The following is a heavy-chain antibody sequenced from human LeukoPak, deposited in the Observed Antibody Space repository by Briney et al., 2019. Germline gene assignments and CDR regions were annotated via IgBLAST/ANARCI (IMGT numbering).Heavy chain of an antibody. CDR3: ARVASGYAYFDY. CDR2: IFYSGTT. V-gene: IGHV4-31*03. D-gene: IGHD5-12*01. Sequence: MASQTLSLTCTVSGGSISSGGYYWSWIRQHPGKGLEWIGYIFYSGTTYHNPSLKSRFTMSVDTSKNHFSLKLSSVTAADTAVYYCARVASGYAYFDYWGQGTLVTVSS. J-gene: IGHJ4*02. CDR1: GGSISSGGYY.